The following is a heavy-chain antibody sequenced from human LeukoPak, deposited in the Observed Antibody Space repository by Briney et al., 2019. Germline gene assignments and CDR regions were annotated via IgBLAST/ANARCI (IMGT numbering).Heavy chain of an antibody. D-gene: IGHD5-12*01. Sequence: SSETLSLTCTVSGGSISSYYWSWTRQPPGKGLEWIGYIYYSGSTNCNPSLKSRVTISVDTSKNQFSLKLSSVTAADTAVYYCARLSGYDAVPFDYWGQGTLVTVSS. CDR1: GGSISSYY. CDR2: IYYSGST. V-gene: IGHV4-59*01. J-gene: IGHJ4*02. CDR3: ARLSGYDAVPFDY.